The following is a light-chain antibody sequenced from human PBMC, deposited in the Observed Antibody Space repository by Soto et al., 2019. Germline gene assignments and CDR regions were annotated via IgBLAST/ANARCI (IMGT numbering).Light chain of an antibody. V-gene: IGKV3-20*01. CDR3: QHYGSTPWT. CDR1: QSVCSRC. CDR2: GAS. J-gene: IGKJ1*01. Sequence: EIVLTQSPGTLSLSPGERGTLSCRASQSVCSRCLAWYQQKPGQAPRLLIFGASSRATGIPDTFSGSGSGTDFTLTISRLEPEDSAVYYCQHYGSTPWTFVQGTKVEI.